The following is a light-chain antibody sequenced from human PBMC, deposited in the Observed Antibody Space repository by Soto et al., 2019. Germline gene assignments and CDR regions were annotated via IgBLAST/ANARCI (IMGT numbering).Light chain of an antibody. J-gene: IGKJ1*01. CDR3: QQYGSSPWT. CDR2: GVS. Sequence: IVLTQSPGTLSLSPGEGATLSCRASQPVNSGYLAWYQQKPGQAPRLLMYGVSTRDTGIPDRFSGSGAGTDFTLTISRLEPEDFAVYYCQQYGSSPWTFGQGTKVDIK. V-gene: IGKV3-20*01. CDR1: QPVNSGY.